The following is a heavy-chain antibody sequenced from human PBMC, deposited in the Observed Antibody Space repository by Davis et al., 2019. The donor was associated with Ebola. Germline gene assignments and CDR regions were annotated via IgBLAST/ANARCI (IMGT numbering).Heavy chain of an antibody. CDR2: ISAYNGNT. J-gene: IGHJ6*02. CDR1: GYTFTSYG. V-gene: IGHV1-18*01. CDR3: ADGYNYTDYYYYGMDV. Sequence: AASVKVSCKASGYTFTSYGISWVRPAPGQGLEWMGWISAYNGNTNYAQKLQGRVTMTTDTSTSTAYMELRSLRSDDTAVYYCADGYNYTDYYYYGMDVWGQGTTVTVSS. D-gene: IGHD5-24*01.